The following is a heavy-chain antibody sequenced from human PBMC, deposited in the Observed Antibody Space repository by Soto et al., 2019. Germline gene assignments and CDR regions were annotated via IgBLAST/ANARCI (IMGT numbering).Heavy chain of an antibody. CDR2: IWYDGSNK. CDR3: AKGSIVVVTVIRPDDAFDI. V-gene: IGHV3-33*06. J-gene: IGHJ3*02. D-gene: IGHD2-21*02. Sequence: PGGSLRLSCAASGFTFSSYGMHWVRQAPGKGLEWVAVIWYDGSNKYYADSVKGRFTISRDNSKNTLYLQMNSLRAGDTAVYYCAKGSIVVVTVIRPDDAFDIWGQGNMVPVS. CDR1: GFTFSSYG.